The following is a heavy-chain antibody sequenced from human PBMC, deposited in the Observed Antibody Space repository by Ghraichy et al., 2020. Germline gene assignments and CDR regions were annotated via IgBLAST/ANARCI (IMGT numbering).Heavy chain of an antibody. J-gene: IGHJ4*02. Sequence: GGSLRLSCAASGFNFDGYAMHWVRQAPGKGLEWVSGISWNSGTIAYADSVKGRFTISRDNAKNSLYLQMNSLRAEDTALYYCVKDQDNYYRAGGFDYWGQGTLVTVSS. D-gene: IGHD3-10*01. V-gene: IGHV3-9*01. CDR2: ISWNSGTI. CDR3: VKDQDNYYRAGGFDY. CDR1: GFNFDGYA.